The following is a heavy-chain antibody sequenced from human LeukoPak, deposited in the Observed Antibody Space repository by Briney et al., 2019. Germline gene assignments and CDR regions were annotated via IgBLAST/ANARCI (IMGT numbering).Heavy chain of an antibody. CDR1: GFTFSSYA. Sequence: PGRSLRLPCAASGFTFSSYAMHWVRQAPGKGLEWVAVISYDGSNKYYADSVKGRFTISRDNSKNTLYLQMNSLRAEDTAVYYCARDRGAAAYYFDHWGQGTLVTVSS. J-gene: IGHJ4*02. V-gene: IGHV3-30*04. CDR3: ARDRGAAAYYFDH. CDR2: ISYDGSNK. D-gene: IGHD6-13*01.